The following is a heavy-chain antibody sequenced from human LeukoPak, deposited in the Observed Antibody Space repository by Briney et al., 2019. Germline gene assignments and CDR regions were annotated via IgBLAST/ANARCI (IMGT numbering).Heavy chain of an antibody. CDR2: IYHSGST. D-gene: IGHD3-22*01. J-gene: IGHJ4*02. CDR3: TRDYDSSGYYFLM. V-gene: IGHV4-4*02. CDR1: GGSISSDNW. Sequence: SDTLSLTCSVSGGSISSDNWWSWGRQPPGKGLEWIGEIYHSGSTVYNPSLKSRVTISVDKSKNQVALRLGSVTAADTAVYYCTRDYDSSGYYFLMWGQGTLVTVSS.